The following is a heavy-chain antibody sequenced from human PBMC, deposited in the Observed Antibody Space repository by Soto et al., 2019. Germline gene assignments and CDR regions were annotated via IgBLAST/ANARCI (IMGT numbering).Heavy chain of an antibody. Sequence: VASVKVSCKASGGTFSSYAISWVRQAPGQGLEWMGGIIPIFGTANYAQKFQGRVTITADKSTSTAYMELSSLRSEDTAVYYCASPSSIAARQLFEYYYYGMDVWGQGTTVTVSS. J-gene: IGHJ6*02. V-gene: IGHV1-69*06. D-gene: IGHD6-6*01. CDR1: GGTFSSYA. CDR3: ASPSSIAARQLFEYYYYGMDV. CDR2: IIPIFGTA.